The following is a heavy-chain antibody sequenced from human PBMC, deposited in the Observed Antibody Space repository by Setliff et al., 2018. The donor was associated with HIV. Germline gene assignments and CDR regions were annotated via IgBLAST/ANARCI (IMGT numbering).Heavy chain of an antibody. V-gene: IGHV3-30*04. D-gene: IGHD3-10*01. CDR2: ISYDGSNK. CDR3: ARDIGGIDSY. J-gene: IGHJ4*02. Sequence: GGSLRLSCAASGFTFSSYAMHWVRQAPGKGLEWVAVISYDGSNKYYADSVKGRLTISRDNSKNTLYLQMNSLRAEDTAVYCCARDIGGIDSYWGQGAMVTVSS. CDR1: GFTFSSYA.